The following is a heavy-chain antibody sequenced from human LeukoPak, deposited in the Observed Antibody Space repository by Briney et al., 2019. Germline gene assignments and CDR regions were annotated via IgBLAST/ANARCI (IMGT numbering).Heavy chain of an antibody. V-gene: IGHV3-43*02. D-gene: IGHD3-22*01. J-gene: IGHJ4*02. CDR3: AKDISDYYESSGYYS. Sequence: PGGSLRLSCAASGFTFDDYAMHWVRHAPGKWLEWDFFISGDGGSTYYADSVKGRFTISRDNSKNSLYLQMNSLRTEDTALYYCAKDISDYYESSGYYSWGQGTLVTVSS. CDR1: GFTFDDYA. CDR2: ISGDGGST.